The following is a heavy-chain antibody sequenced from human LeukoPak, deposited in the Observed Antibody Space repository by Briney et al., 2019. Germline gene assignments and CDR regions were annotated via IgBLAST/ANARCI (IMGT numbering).Heavy chain of an antibody. CDR2: ISLSGLT. CDR1: GGSFSGYY. D-gene: IGHD1-26*01. CDR3: SRESGAFSPFGY. Sequence: SETLSLTCAVYGGSFSGYYWSWVRQPPGQGLEWIGEISLSGLTNYNPSLKSRVTMSLDKSKNHLSLNLTSVTAAGTAVHYCSRESGAFSPFGYWGQGTLVTVSS. V-gene: IGHV4-34*01. J-gene: IGHJ4*02.